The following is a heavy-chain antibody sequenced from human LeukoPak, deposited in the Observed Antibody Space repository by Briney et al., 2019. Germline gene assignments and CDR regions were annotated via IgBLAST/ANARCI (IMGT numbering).Heavy chain of an antibody. CDR3: ARHFSGWYDVGLHY. J-gene: IGHJ4*02. V-gene: IGHV4-39*01. CDR1: GGSISSSSYY. Sequence: PSETLSLTCTVSGGSISSSSYYWGWIRQPPGKGLEWIGSIYYSGSTYYNPSLRSRVSISVDTSKNQFSLKLSSVTAADTAVYYCARHFSGWYDVGLHYWGQGTLVTVSS. CDR2: IYYSGST. D-gene: IGHD6-19*01.